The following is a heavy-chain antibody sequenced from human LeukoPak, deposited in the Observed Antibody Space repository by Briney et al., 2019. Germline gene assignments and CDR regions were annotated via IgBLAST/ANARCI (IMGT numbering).Heavy chain of an antibody. J-gene: IGHJ4*02. CDR1: GSYW. CDR2: INSDGSWT. D-gene: IGHD6-19*01. V-gene: IGHV3-74*01. Sequence: GGSLRLSCAASGSYWMHWVRQAPGKGLVWVSHINSDGSWTSYADSVKGRFTLSRDSSKNTLYLQMNSLRAEDTAVYYCARGSLAVAGYFDYWGQGTLVTVSS. CDR3: ARGSLAVAGYFDY.